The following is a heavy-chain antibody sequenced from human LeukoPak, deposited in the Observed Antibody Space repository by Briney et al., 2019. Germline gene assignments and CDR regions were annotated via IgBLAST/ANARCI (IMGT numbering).Heavy chain of an antibody. CDR3: ARYNWNDVGFDY. CDR1: PYTLTELS. CDR2: FDPEDGET. D-gene: IGHD1-1*01. Sequence: SVKVSCKVSPYTLTELSIHWVRQAPGKGLEWMGGFDPEDGETIYAQMFQGRVTITGNTSINTAYMELTSLRSEDTAVYYCARYNWNDVGFDYWGQGTLVTVSS. J-gene: IGHJ4*02. V-gene: IGHV1-24*01.